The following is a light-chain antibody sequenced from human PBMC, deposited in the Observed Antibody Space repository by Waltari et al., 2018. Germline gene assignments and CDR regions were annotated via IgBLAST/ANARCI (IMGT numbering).Light chain of an antibody. CDR1: ISDIGGYNY. CDR2: DVS. Sequence: QSALTQPASVSGSPGQSTTISCTGTISDIGGYNYVSWYQHHPGKAPRLIIYDVSQRPSGVSNRFSGSKSGNTASLTISGLQAEDEAAYYCSSYTSSNTFVAFGGGTKLTVL. V-gene: IGLV2-14*03. CDR3: SSYTSSNTFVA. J-gene: IGLJ2*01.